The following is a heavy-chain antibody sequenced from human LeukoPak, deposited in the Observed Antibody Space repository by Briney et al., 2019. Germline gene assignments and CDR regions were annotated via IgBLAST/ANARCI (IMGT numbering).Heavy chain of an antibody. D-gene: IGHD1-26*01. V-gene: IGHV3-21*01. Sequence: GGSLRLSCAASGFTFSSYSMNWVRQAPGKGLEWVSFISTSSSYIHYADSVKGRFTISRDNAKNSLYLQMNSLRAEDTAVYYCAKEGGVYSTPYYMDVWGKGTTVTVSS. CDR1: GFTFSSYS. J-gene: IGHJ6*03. CDR3: AKEGGVYSTPYYMDV. CDR2: ISTSSSYI.